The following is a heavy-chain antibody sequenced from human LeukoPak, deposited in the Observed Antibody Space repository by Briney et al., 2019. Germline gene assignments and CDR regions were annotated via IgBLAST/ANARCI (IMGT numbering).Heavy chain of an antibody. V-gene: IGHV1-24*01. CDR1: GYTLTELS. J-gene: IGHJ4*02. CDR2: FDPEDGET. D-gene: IGHD3-9*01. Sequence: ASVEVSCKVSGYTLTELSMHWVRQAPGKGLEWMGGFDPEDGETIYAQKFQGRVTMTEDTSTDTAYMELSSLRSEDTAVYYCATEPRYFDWPNLYYWGQGTLVTVSS. CDR3: ATEPRYFDWPNLYY.